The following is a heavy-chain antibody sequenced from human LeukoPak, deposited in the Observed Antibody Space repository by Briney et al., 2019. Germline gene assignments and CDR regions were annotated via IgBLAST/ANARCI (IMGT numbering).Heavy chain of an antibody. V-gene: IGHV6-1*01. D-gene: IGHD3-22*01. CDR3: AMSTRSYFDSSASDY. Sequence: SQTLSLTCAISGDSVSSNSAAWNWIRQSPSRGLEWLGRTYYRSKWYNDYPVSVKGRITINADTFKNQVSLQLDSVTPEDTAVYYYAMSTRSYFDSSASDYWGQGILVTVSS. CDR1: GDSVSSNSAA. CDR2: TYYRSKWYN. J-gene: IGHJ4*02.